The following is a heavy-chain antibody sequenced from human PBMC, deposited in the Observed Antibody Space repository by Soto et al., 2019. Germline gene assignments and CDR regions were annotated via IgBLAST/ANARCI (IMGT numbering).Heavy chain of an antibody. V-gene: IGHV1-8*01. J-gene: IGHJ4*02. CDR2: MNPNSGNT. D-gene: IGHD3-9*01. CDR1: GYTFTSYD. CDR3: ARGSKYYDILTGYYPYYFDY. Sequence: ASVKVSCKASGYTFTSYDISWVRQATGQGLEWMGWMNPNSGNTGYAQKFQGRVTMTRNTSISTAYMELSSLRSEDTAVYYCARGSKYYDILTGYYPYYFDYWGQGTLVTVSS.